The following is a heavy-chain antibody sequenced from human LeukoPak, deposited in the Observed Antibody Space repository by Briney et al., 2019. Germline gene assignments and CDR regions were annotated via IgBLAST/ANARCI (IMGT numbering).Heavy chain of an antibody. CDR2: IYTSGST. CDR3: ARERASIGYCSGGSCYV. Sequence: SETLSLTCTVSGGSISSYYWSWIRQPAGKGLEWIGRIYTSGSTNYNPSLKSRVTMSVDTSKNQFSLKLGSVTAADTAVYYCARERASIGYCSGGSCYVWGQGTLVTVS. D-gene: IGHD2-15*01. V-gene: IGHV4-4*07. CDR1: GGSISSYY. J-gene: IGHJ4*02.